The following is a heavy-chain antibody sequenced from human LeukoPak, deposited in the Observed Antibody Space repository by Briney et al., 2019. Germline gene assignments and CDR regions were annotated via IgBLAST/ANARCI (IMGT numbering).Heavy chain of an antibody. J-gene: IGHJ5*02. V-gene: IGHV1-46*01. Sequence: SGGSLRLSCAASGFTFSSYGMHWVRQAPGQGLEWMGIINPSGGSTSYAQKFQGRVTMTRDTSTSTVYMELSSLRSEDTAVYYCARASFNTYYYGSGSYSNWFDPWGQGTLVTVSS. D-gene: IGHD3-10*01. CDR1: GFTFSSYG. CDR3: ARASFNTYYYGSGSYSNWFDP. CDR2: INPSGGST.